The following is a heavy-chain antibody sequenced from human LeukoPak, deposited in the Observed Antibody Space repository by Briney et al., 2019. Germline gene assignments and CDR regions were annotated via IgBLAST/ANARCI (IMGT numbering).Heavy chain of an antibody. CDR3: ARAGMTTIESDY. Sequence: SETLSLTCTLSGGSISVLSCSWVRQPPGKGLEWIGYIYYSGSTNYNPSLKSGVTISVDTSKNQFSLKLNSVTAADTAVYCCARAGMTTIESDYWGQGTLVTVSA. CDR2: IYYSGST. V-gene: IGHV4-59*11. J-gene: IGHJ4*02. CDR1: GGSISVLS. D-gene: IGHD5-24*01.